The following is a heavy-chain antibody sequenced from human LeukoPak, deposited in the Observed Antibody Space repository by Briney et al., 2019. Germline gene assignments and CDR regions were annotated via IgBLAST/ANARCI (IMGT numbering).Heavy chain of an antibody. J-gene: IGHJ4*02. CDR1: GGSFSGYY. V-gene: IGHV4-34*01. Sequence: SETLSLTCAVYGGSFSGYYWSWIRQPPGKGLEWIGEINHSGSTNYNPSLKSRVTISVDTPKNQFSLKLSSVTAADTAVYYCARRERRRNFDYWGQGTLVTVSS. CDR2: INHSGST. CDR3: ARRERRRNFDY.